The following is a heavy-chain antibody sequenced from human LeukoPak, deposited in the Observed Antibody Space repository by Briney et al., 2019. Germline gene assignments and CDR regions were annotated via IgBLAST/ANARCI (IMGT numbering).Heavy chain of an antibody. D-gene: IGHD3-22*01. J-gene: IGHJ4*02. CDR2: ISHTGGWT. Sequence: PGGSLRLSCEASGFSFSSYAMGWVRHAPGKGLEWVSGISHTGGWTHYADSVKGRFTISRDNSKNRLYLQMDSPGAEDTAVYRCAKEMSSSGYPIDYWGQGTLVTVSS. V-gene: IGHV3-23*01. CDR3: AKEMSSSGYPIDY. CDR1: GFSFSSYA.